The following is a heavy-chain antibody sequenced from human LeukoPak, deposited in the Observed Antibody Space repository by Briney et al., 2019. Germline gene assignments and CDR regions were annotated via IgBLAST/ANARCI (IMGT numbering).Heavy chain of an antibody. Sequence: GGSLRLSCAASGFTFSSYWMHWVRQAPGKGLVWVSRINSDGSSTSYADSVKGRFTISRDNAKNTLYLQMNSLRAEDTAVYYCARVYSGSYHFWARSEEIPDAFDIWGQGTMVTVSS. CDR2: INSDGSST. V-gene: IGHV3-74*01. J-gene: IGHJ3*02. D-gene: IGHD1-26*01. CDR3: ARVYSGSYHFWARSEEIPDAFDI. CDR1: GFTFSSYW.